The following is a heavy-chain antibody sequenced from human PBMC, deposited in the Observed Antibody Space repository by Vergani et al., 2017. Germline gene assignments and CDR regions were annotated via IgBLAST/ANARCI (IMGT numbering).Heavy chain of an antibody. Sequence: EVQLVQSGPEVKKPGATMKISCKVSGYTFTDHYMHWVKQAPGKGLEWMVLVDPEDGETIYAEKFKGRVTIAADTSTDTAHLELSSLRSEDTAVYYCATPQTVTTGGMEVWGQGTTVIVSS. CDR2: VDPEDGET. V-gene: IGHV1-69-2*01. D-gene: IGHD4-17*01. CDR3: ATPQTVTTGGMEV. J-gene: IGHJ6*02. CDR1: GYTFTDHY.